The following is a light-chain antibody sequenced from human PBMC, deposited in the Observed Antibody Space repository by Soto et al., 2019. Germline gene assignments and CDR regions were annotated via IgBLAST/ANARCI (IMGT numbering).Light chain of an antibody. CDR1: SSDVGAYNY. CDR2: DVS. CDR3: CSYAGSYSLVV. Sequence: QSALTQPRSVSGSPGQSVTISCTGTSSDVGAYNYVSWYQQHPGKAPKLMIYDVSKRPSGVPDRFSGSKSSNTASLTISGLQAEDEAEYSCCSYAGSYSLVVFGGGTKVTVL. V-gene: IGLV2-11*01. J-gene: IGLJ2*01.